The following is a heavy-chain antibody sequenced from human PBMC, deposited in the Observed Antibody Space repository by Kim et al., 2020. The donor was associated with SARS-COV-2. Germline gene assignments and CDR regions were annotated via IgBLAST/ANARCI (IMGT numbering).Heavy chain of an antibody. CDR3: ARGVITVPESDYYGMDL. CDR1: GLRFSDFS. J-gene: IGHJ6*01. D-gene: IGHD6-19*01. V-gene: IGHV3-11*01. CDR2: ISVSGRFI. Sequence: GGSLRLSCAASGLRFSDFSWNWIRQAPGKGLEWISYISVSGRFIYYADSVKGRFIISRDNTEESVLLEMTGLRPDDTGVYYCARGVITVPESDYYGMDL.